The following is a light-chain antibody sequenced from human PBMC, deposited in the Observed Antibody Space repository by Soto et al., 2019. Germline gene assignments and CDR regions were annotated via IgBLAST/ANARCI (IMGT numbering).Light chain of an antibody. CDR1: QSISSW. J-gene: IGKJ1*01. CDR3: QSGRT. V-gene: IGKV1-5*01. CDR2: DAS. Sequence: DIQMTQSPSTLSASVGDRVTITCRASQSISSWLAWYQQKPGKAPKLLIYDASSLESGVPSRFSGSGSGTEFTLTISSLQPDEFATYSCQSGRTFGQGTKVEIK.